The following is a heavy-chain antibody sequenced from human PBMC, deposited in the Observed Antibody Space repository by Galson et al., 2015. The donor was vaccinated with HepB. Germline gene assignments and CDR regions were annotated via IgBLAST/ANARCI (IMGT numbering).Heavy chain of an antibody. V-gene: IGHV3-23*01. Sequence: SLRLSCEASGLTLETYDISWVRQAPGRGLQWVSAISENDISTHYADPVKGRFTISRQKSKNMVFLQMNRLKVEDTAVYYCAKGSPTSFYHYYMDVWGKGTTVTVSS. CDR2: ISENDIST. CDR1: GLTLETYD. CDR3: AKGSPTSFYHYYMDV. D-gene: IGHD2/OR15-2a*01. J-gene: IGHJ6*03.